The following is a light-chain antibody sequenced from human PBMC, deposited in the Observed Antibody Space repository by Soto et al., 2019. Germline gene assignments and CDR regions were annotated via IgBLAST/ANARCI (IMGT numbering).Light chain of an antibody. CDR1: QRISTW. J-gene: IGKJ1*01. V-gene: IGKV1-5*01. CDR3: QHYDRYSGT. Sequence: DIQMTQSPSTLSASVGDRVTITCRASQRISTWLAWYQQKPGKVPKLLISDASTLDSGVPSRFRGSGFGTEFTLTINSPQPDDFATYYCQHYDRYSGTFGQGTKVDIK. CDR2: DAS.